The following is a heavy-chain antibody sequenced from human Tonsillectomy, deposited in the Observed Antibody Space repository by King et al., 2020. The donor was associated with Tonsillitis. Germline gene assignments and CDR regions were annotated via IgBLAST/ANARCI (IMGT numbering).Heavy chain of an antibody. CDR1: GFAFSDCG. D-gene: IGHD2-2*01. V-gene: IGHV3-30*18. Sequence: VQLVESGGGVVQPGRSLRLSCAASGFAFSDCGMHWVRQAPGKGLDWVATISYDGSDKDYGDSVRGRFTISRENSRGTLYLQVNSLRADDTAVYYCAKEGGAQYCSSASCSADYWGQGTLVTVSS. CDR3: AKEGGAQYCSSASCSADY. CDR2: ISYDGSDK. J-gene: IGHJ4*02.